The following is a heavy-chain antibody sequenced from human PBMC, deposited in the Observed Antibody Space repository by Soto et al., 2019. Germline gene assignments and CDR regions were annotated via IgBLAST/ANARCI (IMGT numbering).Heavy chain of an antibody. CDR2: IYYSGST. D-gene: IGHD2-15*01. V-gene: IGHV4-59*01. CDR1: GGSISSYY. Sequence: QVQLQESGPGLVKPSETLSLTCTVSGGSISSYYWSWIRQPPGKGLEWIGYIYYSGSTNYNPSLKRRVTTSVDTSQNQFSLKLSSVTAADTAVYYCARASTIGYCSGGSCSVNWFDPWGQGTLVTVSS. J-gene: IGHJ5*02. CDR3: ARASTIGYCSGGSCSVNWFDP.